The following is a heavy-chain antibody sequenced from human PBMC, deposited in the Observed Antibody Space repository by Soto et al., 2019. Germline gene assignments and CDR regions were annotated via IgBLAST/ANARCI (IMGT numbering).Heavy chain of an antibody. CDR1: GFTFSDYY. CDR3: ARSRRRDGYKFNYYYYGMDV. Sequence: LRLSCAASGFTFSDYYMSWIRQAPGKGLEWVSYISSSGSTIYYADSVKGRFTISRDNAKNSLYLQMNSLRAEDTAVYYCARSRRRDGYKFNYYYYGMDVWGQGTTVTVSS. J-gene: IGHJ6*02. CDR2: ISSSGSTI. D-gene: IGHD5-12*01. V-gene: IGHV3-11*01.